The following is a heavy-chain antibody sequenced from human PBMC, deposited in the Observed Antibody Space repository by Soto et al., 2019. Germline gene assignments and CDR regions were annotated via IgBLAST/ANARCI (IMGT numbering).Heavy chain of an antibody. D-gene: IGHD4-4*01. V-gene: IGHV3-21*01. J-gene: IGHJ4*02. CDR1: GFTFGSYS. Sequence: PXGSLRLSCAASGFTFGSYSMNWVRQAAGKGLEWVSSISSSSSYIYYADSVKGRFTISRDNAENSLYLQMNSLRAEDTAVYYCARTTVTRGLDYWGQGTLVTVSS. CDR2: ISSSSSYI. CDR3: ARTTVTRGLDY.